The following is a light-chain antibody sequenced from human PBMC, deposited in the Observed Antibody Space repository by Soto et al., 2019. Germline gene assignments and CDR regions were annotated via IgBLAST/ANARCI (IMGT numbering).Light chain of an antibody. V-gene: IGKV3-11*01. CDR3: QQRSNWPPSIT. Sequence: EIVLTQSPATLSLSPGERATLSCWASQSVSSYLAWYQQKPGQAPRLLTYDASNRATGIPARFSGSGSGTDFTLTISSLEPEDFAVYYCQQRSNWPPSITFGQGTRLEI. CDR2: DAS. J-gene: IGKJ5*01. CDR1: QSVSSY.